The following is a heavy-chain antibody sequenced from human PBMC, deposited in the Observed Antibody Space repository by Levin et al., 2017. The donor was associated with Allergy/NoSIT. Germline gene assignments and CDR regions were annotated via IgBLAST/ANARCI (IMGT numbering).Heavy chain of an antibody. Sequence: GGSLRLSCAASGFTFSSYGMHWVRQAPGKGLEWVAVISYDGSNKYYADSVKGRFTISRDNSKNTLYLQMNSLRAEDTAVYYCAKDGSYSSGWFDYWGQGTLVTVSS. J-gene: IGHJ4*02. V-gene: IGHV3-30*18. CDR3: AKDGSYSSGWFDY. CDR2: ISYDGSNK. D-gene: IGHD6-19*01. CDR1: GFTFSSYG.